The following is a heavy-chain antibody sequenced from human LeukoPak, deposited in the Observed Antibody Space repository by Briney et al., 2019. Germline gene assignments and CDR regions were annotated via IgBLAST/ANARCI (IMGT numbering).Heavy chain of an antibody. CDR3: AREYCGGDCHYGMDV. CDR1: GFTFSDYY. CDR2: ISSSSSYI. D-gene: IGHD2-21*02. Sequence: PGGSLRLSCAASGFTFSDYYMSWIRQAPWKGLEWVSSISSSSSYICYADSVKGRFTISRDNAKNSLYLQMNSLRAEDTAVYYCAREYCGGDCHYGMDVWGQGTTVTVSS. J-gene: IGHJ6*02. V-gene: IGHV3-11*06.